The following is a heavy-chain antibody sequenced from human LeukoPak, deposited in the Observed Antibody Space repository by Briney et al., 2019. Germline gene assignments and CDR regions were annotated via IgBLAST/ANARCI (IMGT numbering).Heavy chain of an antibody. J-gene: IGHJ4*02. Sequence: GESLKISCKGSGYSFTSYWIGWVRQMPGKGLKRMGIIYPGDSDTRYSPSFQGQVTISADKSISTAYLEWSRLKASDTAMYYCARTYFYDSSGYYTYYFDYWGQGTLVTVSS. V-gene: IGHV5-51*01. CDR3: ARTYFYDSSGYYTYYFDY. CDR1: GYSFTSYW. D-gene: IGHD3-22*01. CDR2: IYPGDSDT.